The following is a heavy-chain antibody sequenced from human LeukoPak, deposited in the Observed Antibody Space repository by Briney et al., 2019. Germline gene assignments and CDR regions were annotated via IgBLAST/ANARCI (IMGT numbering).Heavy chain of an antibody. D-gene: IGHD1-26*01. V-gene: IGHV4-38-2*01. CDR2: IYYSGGT. CDR3: ARRILVGAIHHDALDI. Sequence: PSETLSLTCAVSGYSISSGYYWSWIRQPPGKGLEWIGYIYYSGGTNYNPSLESRVTISVDTSKNHFSLKLSSVTAADTAVYYCARRILVGAIHHDALDIWGQGTMVTVSS. J-gene: IGHJ3*02. CDR1: GYSISSGYY.